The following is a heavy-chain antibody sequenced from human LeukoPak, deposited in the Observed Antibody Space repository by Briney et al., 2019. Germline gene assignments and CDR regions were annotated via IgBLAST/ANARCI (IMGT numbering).Heavy chain of an antibody. J-gene: IGHJ3*02. D-gene: IGHD3-22*01. CDR1: GFTFSSYS. CDR3: ARAHYYDSSGSPSDAFDI. Sequence: GGSLRLSCAASGFTFSSYSMNWVRQAPGKGLEWVSYISSSSSTIYYADSVKGRFTISRDNAKNSLYLQMNSLRAEDTAVYYCARAHYYDSSGSPSDAFDIWGQGTMVTVSS. V-gene: IGHV3-48*01. CDR2: ISSSSSTI.